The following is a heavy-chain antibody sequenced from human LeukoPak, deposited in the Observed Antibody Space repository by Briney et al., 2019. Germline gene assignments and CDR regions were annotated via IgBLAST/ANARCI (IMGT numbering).Heavy chain of an antibody. CDR3: AKDKGNRYFDY. V-gene: IGHV3-30*18. CDR1: GITFTIAG. CDR2: ISSDGRNI. Sequence: GTSLRLSCAASGITFTIAGMHWVRQVPGKGLEWVAVISSDGRNIYYADSVKGRFIISRDTSRNILFLQMNGLRADDTAIYYCAKDKGNRYFDYWGQGTLATISS. D-gene: IGHD3-16*02. J-gene: IGHJ4*02.